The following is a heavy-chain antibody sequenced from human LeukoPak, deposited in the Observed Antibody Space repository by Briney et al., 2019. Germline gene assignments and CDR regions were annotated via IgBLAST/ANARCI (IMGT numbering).Heavy chain of an antibody. CDR1: GYTFTSYD. V-gene: IGHV1-8*01. J-gene: IGHJ4*02. D-gene: IGHD3-10*01. CDR2: MNPNSGNT. CDR3: ARGQARAVRGVINAY. Sequence: GASLKLSCKASGYTFTSYDINWVRQATGHGLEWMGWMNPNSGNTGYAQKFQGRVTMTRNTSISTAYMELSSLRSEDTAVYYCARGQARAVRGVINAYWGQGTLVTVSS.